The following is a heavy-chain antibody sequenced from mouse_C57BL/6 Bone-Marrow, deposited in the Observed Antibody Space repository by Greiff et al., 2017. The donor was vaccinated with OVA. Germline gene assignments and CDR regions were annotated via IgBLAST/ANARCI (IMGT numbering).Heavy chain of an antibody. CDR3: ARDSFAY. CDR2: ISDGGSYT. CDR1: GFTFSSYA. J-gene: IGHJ3*01. Sequence: EVMLVESGGGLVKPGGSLKLSCAASGFTFSSYAMSWVRQTPEQRLEWVATISDGGSYTYYPDNVKGRFTISRDNAKNNLYLQMSHLKSEDTAMYYCARDSFAYWGQGTLVTVSA. V-gene: IGHV5-4*01.